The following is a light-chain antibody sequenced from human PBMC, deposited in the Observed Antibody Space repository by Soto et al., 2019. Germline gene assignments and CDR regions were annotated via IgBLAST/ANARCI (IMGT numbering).Light chain of an antibody. CDR2: GAS. V-gene: IGKV3-20*01. CDR1: QSVYNTY. Sequence: EIVLTQSPGTLSLSPGERATLSCRASQSVYNTYLAWYQQKPGQAPRLPIYGASNRATGIPDRFSGSGSGTEFTLTISRLEPEDFAVYYCQEYGTSRTFGLGTKVDIK. J-gene: IGKJ1*01. CDR3: QEYGTSRT.